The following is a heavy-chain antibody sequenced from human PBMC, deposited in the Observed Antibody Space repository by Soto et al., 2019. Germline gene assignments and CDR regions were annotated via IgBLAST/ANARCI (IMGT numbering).Heavy chain of an antibody. D-gene: IGHD3-3*01. Sequence: SETLSLTCTVSGGSISSYYWSWIRQPPGKGLEWIGYIYYSGSTNYNPSLKSRVTISVDTSKNQFSLKLSSVTAADTALYYCAKEAFEEWSQHGMDVWGQGTTVTVSS. CDR2: IYYSGST. CDR3: AKEAFEEWSQHGMDV. J-gene: IGHJ6*02. V-gene: IGHV4-59*01. CDR1: GGSISSYY.